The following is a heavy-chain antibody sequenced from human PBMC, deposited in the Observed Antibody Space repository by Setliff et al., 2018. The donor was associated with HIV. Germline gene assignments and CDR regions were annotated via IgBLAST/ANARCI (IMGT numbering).Heavy chain of an antibody. Sequence: SETLSLTCTVSGGSISSYYWSWIRQPPGKGLEWIGYIYYSGSTNYNPSLKSRITISVDTSKNQFSLKLSSVTAADTAVYYCAREATYYYDGSGYYYFDYWGRRTLVTVSS. J-gene: IGHJ4*02. CDR1: GGSISSYY. V-gene: IGHV4-59*01. CDR2: IYYSGST. D-gene: IGHD3-22*01. CDR3: AREATYYYDGSGYYYFDY.